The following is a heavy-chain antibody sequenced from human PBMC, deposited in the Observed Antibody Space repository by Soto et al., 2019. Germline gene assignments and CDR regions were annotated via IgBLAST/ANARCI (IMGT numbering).Heavy chain of an antibody. CDR1: GFTFTRYC. J-gene: IGHJ4*02. CDR3: ARESEDLTSNFDY. Sequence: GSLRLSCAASGFTFTRYCMNWVRQAPGKGLKWVSSISSTTNYIYYGDSMKGRFTISRDNAKNSLYLEMNSLRAEDTAVYYCARESEDLTSNFDYWGQGTLVTVSS. CDR2: ISSTTNYI. V-gene: IGHV3-21*06.